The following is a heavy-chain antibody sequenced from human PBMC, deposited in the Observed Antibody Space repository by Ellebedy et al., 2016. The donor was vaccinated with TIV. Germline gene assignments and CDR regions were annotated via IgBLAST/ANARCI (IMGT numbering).Heavy chain of an antibody. CDR2: IYYSGST. D-gene: IGHD3-10*01. Sequence: MPSETLSLTCTVSGGSISSYYWSWIRQPPGKGLEWIGYIYYSGSTDYNPSLKSRVTISVDTSKNQFSLKLSSVTAADTAVYYCARLDGSGSYSFDYWGQGTLVTVSS. CDR1: GGSISSYY. V-gene: IGHV4-59*01. CDR3: ARLDGSGSYSFDY. J-gene: IGHJ4*02.